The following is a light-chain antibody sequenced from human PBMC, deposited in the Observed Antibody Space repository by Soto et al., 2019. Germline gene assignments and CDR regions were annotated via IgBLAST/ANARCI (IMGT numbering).Light chain of an antibody. CDR1: QSVSASY. Sequence: ENVLTQSPGMESLSPGEGVTLSCRASQSVSASYFAWYQQRPGQAPRLLIYGASNRATGIPDRFSGSGSGTDFTLTISRLEPEDFVVYYCHQYGTSPCTFGQGPSWRSN. V-gene: IGKV3-20*01. CDR2: GAS. J-gene: IGKJ2*02. CDR3: HQYGTSPCT.